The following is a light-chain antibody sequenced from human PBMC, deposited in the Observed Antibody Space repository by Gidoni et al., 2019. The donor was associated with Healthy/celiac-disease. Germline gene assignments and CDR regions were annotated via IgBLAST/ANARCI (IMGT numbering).Light chain of an antibody. CDR2: GAS. Sequence: EIVMTQSPATLSVSPGERATLSCRASQSVSSNLAWYQQKPGQAPRLLIYGASTRATGIPARFSGSGSGTEFTLTISSLQSADFAVYSCQQYNNWPFTFXPXTKVDI. CDR3: QQYNNWPFT. J-gene: IGKJ3*01. CDR1: QSVSSN. V-gene: IGKV3-15*01.